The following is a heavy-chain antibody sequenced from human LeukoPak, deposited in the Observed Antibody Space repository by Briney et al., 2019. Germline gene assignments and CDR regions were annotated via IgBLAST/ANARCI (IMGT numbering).Heavy chain of an antibody. Sequence: SETLSLTCTVSGGSISSYYWSWIRQPPGKGLEWIGSSYYSGRTYYNPSLKSRVTISVDTSKKQFSLKLSSVTAADTAVYYCVRDGGYGDYDGSVRYFDLWGRGTLVTVSS. CDR2: SYYSGRT. J-gene: IGHJ2*01. CDR3: VRDGGYGDYDGSVRYFDL. D-gene: IGHD4-17*01. CDR1: GGSISSYY. V-gene: IGHV4-59*12.